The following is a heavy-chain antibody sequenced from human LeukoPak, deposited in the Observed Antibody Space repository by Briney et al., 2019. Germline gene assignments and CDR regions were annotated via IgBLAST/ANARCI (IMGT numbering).Heavy chain of an antibody. Sequence: GGSLRLSXAASGFTFGNAWMSWVRQAPGKGLEWVGRIKSKTDGGTTDYAAPVKGRFTISRDDSKNTLYLQMNSLKTEDTAVYYCTTSPYCGGDCYSWGQGTLVTVSS. D-gene: IGHD2-21*02. CDR2: IKSKTDGGTT. CDR3: TTSPYCGGDCYS. J-gene: IGHJ4*02. V-gene: IGHV3-15*01. CDR1: GFTFGNAW.